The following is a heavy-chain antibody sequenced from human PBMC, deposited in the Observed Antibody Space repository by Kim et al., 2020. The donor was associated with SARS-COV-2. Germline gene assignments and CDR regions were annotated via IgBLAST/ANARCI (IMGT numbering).Heavy chain of an antibody. J-gene: IGHJ1*01. CDR1: GFTFTNYW. D-gene: IGHD3-3*02. CDR2: VGGDGGSR. V-gene: IGHV3-74*01. CDR3: TYIFEY. Sequence: GGSLRLSCAASGFTFTNYWIHWVRQIPGKGPEWVSSVGGDGGSRYYADSVKGRFTTSRDNANNMVYLQMNSLGVDDTAIYHCTYIFEYWGQGALATVSS.